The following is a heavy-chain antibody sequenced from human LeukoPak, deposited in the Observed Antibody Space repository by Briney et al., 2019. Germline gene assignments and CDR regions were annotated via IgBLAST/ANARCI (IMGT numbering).Heavy chain of an antibody. CDR1: GFTFSNYA. J-gene: IGHJ4*02. D-gene: IGHD1-26*01. CDR2: ISGSGDST. CDR3: AKDRAPSGSFGLDY. Sequence: PGGSLRLSYAASGFTFSNYAMSWVRQAPGKGLEWVSDISGSGDSTYYADSVKGRFTISRDNSKNTLYLQMNSLRAEDTAVYYCAKDRAPSGSFGLDYWGQGTLVTVSS. V-gene: IGHV3-23*01.